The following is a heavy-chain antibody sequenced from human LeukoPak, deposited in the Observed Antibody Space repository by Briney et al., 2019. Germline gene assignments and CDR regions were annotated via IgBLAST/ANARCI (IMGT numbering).Heavy chain of an antibody. J-gene: IGHJ4*02. Sequence: GGSLRLSCSASGFIFSTYTMYWVRQAPGKGLEYVSVINGDGRTTYYIDSVEGRFTISRDNSKNTLYLQMSSLRADDTAVYYCVGDQVDDTGYLRWGQGTRVTVSA. CDR3: VGDQVDDTGYLR. D-gene: IGHD5-12*01. CDR2: INGDGRTT. V-gene: IGHV3-64D*06. CDR1: GFIFSTYT.